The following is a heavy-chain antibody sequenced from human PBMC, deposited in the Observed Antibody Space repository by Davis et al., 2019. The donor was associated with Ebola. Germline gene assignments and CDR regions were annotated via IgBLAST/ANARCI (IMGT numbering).Heavy chain of an antibody. CDR1: GYTFTSYG. D-gene: IGHD5-12*01. V-gene: IGHV1-8*02. J-gene: IGHJ4*02. Sequence: ASVKVSCKASGYTFTSYGISWVRQAPGQGLEWMGWMNPDSGNTGYASKFQGRVTMTRNTSISTAYMELSSLRSEDTAVYYCASGYSGYGVDYWGQGTLVTVSS. CDR3: ASGYSGYGVDY. CDR2: MNPDSGNT.